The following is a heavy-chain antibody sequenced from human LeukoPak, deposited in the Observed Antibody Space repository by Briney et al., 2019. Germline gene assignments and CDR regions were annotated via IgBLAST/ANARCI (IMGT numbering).Heavy chain of an antibody. CDR3: QGAIFWSGYPNWFDP. Sequence: TGGSLRLSCAASGFTFSSYAMSWVRQAPGKGLEWVSAISGSGGSTYYADSVKGRFTISRDNSKNTLYLQMNSLRAEDTAVYYCQGAIFWSGYPNWFDPWGQGTLVTVSS. CDR1: GFTFSSYA. J-gene: IGHJ5*02. D-gene: IGHD3-3*01. V-gene: IGHV3-23*01. CDR2: ISGSGGST.